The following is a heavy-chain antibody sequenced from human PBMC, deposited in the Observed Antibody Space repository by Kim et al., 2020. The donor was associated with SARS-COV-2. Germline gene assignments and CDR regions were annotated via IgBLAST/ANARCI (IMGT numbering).Heavy chain of an antibody. D-gene: IGHD3-9*01. CDR3: ASFLFYYDILTSYGMDV. CDR2: IYSGGST. Sequence: GGSLRLSCAASGFTVSSNYMSWVRQAPGKGLEWVSVIYSGGSTYYADSVKGRFTISRDNSKNTLYLQMNSLRAEDTAVYYCASFLFYYDILTSYGMDVWGQGTTVTVSS. V-gene: IGHV3-53*01. CDR1: GFTVSSNY. J-gene: IGHJ6*02.